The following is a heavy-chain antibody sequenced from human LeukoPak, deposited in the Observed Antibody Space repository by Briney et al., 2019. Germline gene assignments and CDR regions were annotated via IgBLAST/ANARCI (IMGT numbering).Heavy chain of an antibody. CDR1: GGSISSYY. CDR2: IYYSGST. V-gene: IGHV4-59*01. D-gene: IGHD6-13*01. J-gene: IGHJ2*01. CDR3: AREGIANWYFDL. Sequence: SETLSLTCSVSGGSISSYYWSWIRQPPGKGLEWIGYIYYSGSTNYNPSLKSRVTISVDTSKNQFSLRLSSVTAADTAVYYCAREGIANWYFDLWGRGTLVTVSS.